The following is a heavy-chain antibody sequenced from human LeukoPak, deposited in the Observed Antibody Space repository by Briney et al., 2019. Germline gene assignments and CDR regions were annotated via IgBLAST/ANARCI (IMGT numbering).Heavy chain of an antibody. Sequence: GGSLRLSCAASGFTFSSYAMHWVRQAPGKGLEWVAVISYDGSNKYYADSVKGRFTISRDNSKNTLYLQMNSLRAEDTAVYYCARNRLPHYYGSGSYSGWFDPWGQGTLVTVSS. CDR1: GFTFSSYA. D-gene: IGHD3-10*01. V-gene: IGHV3-30-3*01. J-gene: IGHJ5*02. CDR3: ARNRLPHYYGSGSYSGWFDP. CDR2: ISYDGSNK.